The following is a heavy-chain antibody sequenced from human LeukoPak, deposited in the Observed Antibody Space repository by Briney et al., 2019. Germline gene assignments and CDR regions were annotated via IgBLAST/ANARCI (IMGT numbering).Heavy chain of an antibody. D-gene: IGHD3-22*01. J-gene: IGHJ4*02. CDR1: GFTFSSYW. V-gene: IGHV3-74*01. Sequence: PGGSLRLSCAASGFTFSSYWMSWDRQAPGKGLVWVSRINSDGSSTSYADSVKGRFTISRDNAKNTLYLQMNSLRAEDTAVYYCARDPPNHYYDSSGLPDYWGQGTLVTVSS. CDR2: INSDGSST. CDR3: ARDPPNHYYDSSGLPDY.